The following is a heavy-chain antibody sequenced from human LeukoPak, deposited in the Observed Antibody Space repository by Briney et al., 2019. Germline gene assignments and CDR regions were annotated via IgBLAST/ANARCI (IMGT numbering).Heavy chain of an antibody. CDR2: IIPIFGTA. J-gene: IGHJ4*02. V-gene: IGHV1-69*05. D-gene: IGHD3-10*01. CDR1: GGTFSSYA. Sequence: ASVKVSCKASGGTFSSYAISWVRQAPGQGLEWMGRIIPIFGTANYAQKFQGRVTITTDESTSTAYMELSSLRSEDTAVYYCARGWSGRHYYGSGSPPDYWGQGTLVTVSS. CDR3: ARGWSGRHYYGSGSPPDY.